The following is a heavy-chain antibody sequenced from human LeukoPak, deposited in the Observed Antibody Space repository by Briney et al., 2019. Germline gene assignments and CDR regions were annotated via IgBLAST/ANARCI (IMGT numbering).Heavy chain of an antibody. V-gene: IGHV4-38-2*01. CDR1: GESFSGYY. D-gene: IGHD6-6*01. Sequence: SETLSLTCAVFGESFSGYYWSWIRQPPGKGLEWIGSIYHSGSTYYNPSLKSRVTISVDTSKNQFSLKLSSVTAADTAVYYCARHIAARPVWFDPWGQGTLVTVSS. J-gene: IGHJ5*02. CDR3: ARHIAARPVWFDP. CDR2: IYHSGST.